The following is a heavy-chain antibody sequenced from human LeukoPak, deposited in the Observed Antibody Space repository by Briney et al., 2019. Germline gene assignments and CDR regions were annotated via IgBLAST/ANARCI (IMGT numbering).Heavy chain of an antibody. CDR2: ISYDGSNK. J-gene: IGHJ6*03. V-gene: IGHV3-30-3*01. D-gene: IGHD3-3*01. Sequence: QPGRSLRLSCAASGFTFSSYAMHWVRQAPGKGLEWVAVISYDGSNKYYADSVKGRFTISRDNSKNTLYLQMNSLRAEDTAVYYCARESRDTIFGNYYYYMDVWGKGTTVTVSS. CDR3: ARESRDTIFGNYYYYMDV. CDR1: GFTFSSYA.